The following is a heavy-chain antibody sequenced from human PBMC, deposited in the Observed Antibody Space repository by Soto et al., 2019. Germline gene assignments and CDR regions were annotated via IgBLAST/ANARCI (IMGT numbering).Heavy chain of an antibody. D-gene: IGHD3-22*01. J-gene: IGHJ4*02. CDR2: IYYSGNT. V-gene: IGHV4-30-4*01. CDR1: GGSISSGDYY. CDR3: ARESGYYEYDFDY. Sequence: PSETLSLTCTVSGGSISSGDYYWRWNRQPPGKGLEWIGYIYYSGNTYYNPSLKSRVTISLDTSKNQFSLKLSSVTAADTAVYYCARESGYYEYDFDYWGQGTLVTVSS.